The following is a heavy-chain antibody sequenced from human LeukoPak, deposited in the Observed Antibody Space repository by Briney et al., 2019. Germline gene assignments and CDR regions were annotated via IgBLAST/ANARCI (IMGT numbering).Heavy chain of an antibody. CDR3: ARVLFPYYGSGSYYIFDY. D-gene: IGHD3-10*01. CDR1: GGSISSYY. J-gene: IGHJ4*02. CDR2: IYYSGST. Sequence: SETLSLTCTVSGGSISSYYWSWIRQPPGKGLEWIGYIYYSGSTNFNPFLKSRVTISVDTSKNQFSLKLSSVTAADTAVYYCARVLFPYYGSGSYYIFDYWGQGTLVTVSS. V-gene: IGHV4-59*01.